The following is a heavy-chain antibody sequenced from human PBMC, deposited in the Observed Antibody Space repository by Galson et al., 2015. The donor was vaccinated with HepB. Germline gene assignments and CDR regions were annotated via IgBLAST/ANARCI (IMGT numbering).Heavy chain of an antibody. CDR3: ARDPTETGNFDY. J-gene: IGHJ4*02. D-gene: IGHD1-14*01. Sequence: SLRLSCAASGFTFSSYWMHWVRQAPGKGLVWVSRINSDGSSTSYADSVKGRFTISRDNAKNTLYLQMNSLRAEDTAVYYCARDPTETGNFDYWGQGTLVTVSS. V-gene: IGHV3-74*01. CDR2: INSDGSST. CDR1: GFTFSSYW.